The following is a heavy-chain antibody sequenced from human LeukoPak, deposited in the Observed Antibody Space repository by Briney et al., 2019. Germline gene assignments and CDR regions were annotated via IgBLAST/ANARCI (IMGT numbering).Heavy chain of an antibody. CDR3: ARYDPGSYPPVCDY. J-gene: IGHJ4*02. CDR1: GYSFTSYW. CDR2: IYPGDSNT. V-gene: IGHV5-51*01. Sequence: GESLKISCKGSGYSFTSYWIGWVRQMPGKGLEWMGIIYPGDSNTRYNPSFQGQVTISADKSISTVYLQWSSLKASDTTMYYCARYDPGSYPPVCDYWGQGTLVTVSS. D-gene: IGHD3-10*01.